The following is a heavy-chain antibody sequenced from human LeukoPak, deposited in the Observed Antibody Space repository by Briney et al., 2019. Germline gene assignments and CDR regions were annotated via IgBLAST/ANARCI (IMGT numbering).Heavy chain of an antibody. J-gene: IGHJ4*02. CDR3: AGGRTDIVVVPATLRNYYFDY. CDR1: GGTFSSYD. Sequence: SVKVSCKASGGTFSSYDIGWVRQAPGQGLEWIGGIMPMFGKANYAQKFQGRVTTTADKATSTAYMELSSLRSEDTAVYYCAGGRTDIVVVPATLRNYYFDYWGQGTLVTVSS. CDR2: IMPMFGKA. D-gene: IGHD2-2*01. V-gene: IGHV1-69*06.